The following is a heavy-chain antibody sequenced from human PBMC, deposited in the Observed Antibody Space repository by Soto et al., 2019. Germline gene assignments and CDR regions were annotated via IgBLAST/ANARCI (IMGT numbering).Heavy chain of an antibody. CDR3: ARGVIH. J-gene: IGHJ4*02. D-gene: IGHD2-21*01. CDR1: GGSISSGGYY. Sequence: QVQLQESGPGLVKPSQTLSLTCTVSGGSISSGGYYWSWIRQHPGKGLEWIGSIYYRGSTFYNSSPXSXXTTSVDTSKNQFSLKLSSVTAADTAVYYCARGVIHWGQGTLVTVSS. V-gene: IGHV4-31*03. CDR2: IYYRGST.